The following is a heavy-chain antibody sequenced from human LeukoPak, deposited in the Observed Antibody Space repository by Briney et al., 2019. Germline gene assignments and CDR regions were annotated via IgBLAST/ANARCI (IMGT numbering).Heavy chain of an antibody. J-gene: IGHJ4*02. V-gene: IGHV4-39*01. D-gene: IGHD3-10*01. Sequence: PSETLSLTCTVSGGSISSSSYYWGWIRQPPGKGLEWIGSIYYSGSTYYNPSLKSRVTISVDTSKNQFSLKLSSVTAADTAVYYCARGNRFYYQNDYWGQGTLVTVSS. CDR1: GGSISSSSYY. CDR3: ARGNRFYYQNDY. CDR2: IYYSGST.